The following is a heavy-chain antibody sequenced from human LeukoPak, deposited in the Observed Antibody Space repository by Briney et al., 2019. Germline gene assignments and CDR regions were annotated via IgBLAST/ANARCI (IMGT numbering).Heavy chain of an antibody. Sequence: GGSLRLSCAASGFTFSSYGMHWVRQAPGKGLEWVAVIWYDGSNKYYADSVKGRFTISRDNSKNTLYLQMNSLRAEDTAVYYCARGSGSYDLDYYYYMDVWGKGTTVTVSS. V-gene: IGHV3-33*01. CDR1: GFTFSSYG. CDR2: IWYDGSNK. J-gene: IGHJ6*03. D-gene: IGHD3-10*01. CDR3: ARGSGSYDLDYYYYMDV.